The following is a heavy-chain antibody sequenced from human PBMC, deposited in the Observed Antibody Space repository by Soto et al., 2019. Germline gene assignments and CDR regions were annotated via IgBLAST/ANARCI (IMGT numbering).Heavy chain of an antibody. CDR2: VLYDGSNE. J-gene: IGHJ6*03. CDR3: AKGEFEYSGSFKDYVDV. CDR1: GFTFSRHN. V-gene: IGHV3-30*18. Sequence: QVLLVESGGGVVQPGRSLRLSCGASGFTFSRHNIHWVRQAPGKALEWVAAVLYDGSNEYYADSVKGRFTISRDNSKSTMYLQMNSLRAKVTAVYYCAKGEFEYSGSFKDYVDVWGTGTTGSVS. D-gene: IGHD3-10*01.